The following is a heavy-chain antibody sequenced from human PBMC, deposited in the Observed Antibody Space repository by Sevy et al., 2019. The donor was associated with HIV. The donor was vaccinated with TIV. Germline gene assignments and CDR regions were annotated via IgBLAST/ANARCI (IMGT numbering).Heavy chain of an antibody. V-gene: IGHV3-30*18. J-gene: IGHJ4*02. CDR1: GFTFSSYG. Sequence: GGSLRLSCAASGFTFSSYGMHWVRQAPGKGLEWVAVISYDENKKYYADSVKGRFTISRDNSKNPLYLQMNSLRAEDTAVYYCAKAKYYYDGSGYYGFDYWGQGTLVTVSS. CDR3: AKAKYYYDGSGYYGFDY. CDR2: ISYDENKK. D-gene: IGHD3-22*01.